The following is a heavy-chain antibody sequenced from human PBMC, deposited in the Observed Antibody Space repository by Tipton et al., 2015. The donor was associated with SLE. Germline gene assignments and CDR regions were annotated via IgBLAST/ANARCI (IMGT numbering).Heavy chain of an antibody. CDR3: ARANGDYVQDY. V-gene: IGHV4-59*11. D-gene: IGHD4-17*01. J-gene: IGHJ4*02. CDR2: IYYSGGT. Sequence: TLSLTCTVSGGSISSHYWSWIRQPPGKGLEWIGYIYYSGGTNYNPSLKSRVTISVDTSKNQFSLTLSSVTAADTAVYYCARANGDYVQDYWGQGTLVTVSS. CDR1: GGSISSHY.